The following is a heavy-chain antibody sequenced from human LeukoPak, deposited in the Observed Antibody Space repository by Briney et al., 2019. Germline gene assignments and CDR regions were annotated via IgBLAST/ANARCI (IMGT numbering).Heavy chain of an antibody. CDR2: INPNSGNT. D-gene: IGHD3-16*02. CDR1: GYTFTSYD. J-gene: IGHJ4*02. CDR3: ARGQVITFGGVIVSRFFDY. Sequence: ASVKVSCKASGYTFTSYDINWVRQATGQGLEWMGWINPNSGNTGYAQKFQGRVTMTRNTSISTAYMELSSLRSEDTAVYYCARGQVITFGGVIVSRFFDYWGQGTLVTVSS. V-gene: IGHV1-8*01.